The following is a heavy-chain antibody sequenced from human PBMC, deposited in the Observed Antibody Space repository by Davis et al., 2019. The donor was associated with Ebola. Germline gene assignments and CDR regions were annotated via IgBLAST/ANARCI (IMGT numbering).Heavy chain of an antibody. D-gene: IGHD6-19*01. CDR3: ATDPDGWLDFDY. J-gene: IGHJ4*02. Sequence: PGGSLRLSCAASGFTFSTYGMNWVRQAPGKGLEWVSHINSDRTYIYYRDSAKGRFTISRDDAKSTLYLQMNSLRDDDTAIYYCATDPDGWLDFDYWGQGTQVTVSS. V-gene: IGHV3-48*02. CDR2: INSDRTYI. CDR1: GFTFSTYG.